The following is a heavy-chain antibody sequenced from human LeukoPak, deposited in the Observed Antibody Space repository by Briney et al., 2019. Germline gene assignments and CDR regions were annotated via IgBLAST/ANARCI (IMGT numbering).Heavy chain of an antibody. CDR1: GFTFSSYS. CDR3: ARDLFPGYSSSWYGFDY. CDR2: ISSSSSYI. V-gene: IGHV3-21*01. D-gene: IGHD6-13*01. J-gene: IGHJ4*02. Sequence: PGGSLRLSCAASGFTFSSYSMNWVRQAPGKGLEWVSSISSSSSYIYYADSVKGRFTISRDNAKNSLYLQMNSLRAEDTAVYYCARDLFPGYSSSWYGFDYWGQGTLVTVSS.